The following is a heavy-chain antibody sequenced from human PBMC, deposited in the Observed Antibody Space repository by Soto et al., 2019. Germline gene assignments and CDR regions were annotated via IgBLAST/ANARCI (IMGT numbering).Heavy chain of an antibody. CDR1: GFTFSSYW. CDR3: ARGQDEYSSGWYFDAFDI. J-gene: IGHJ3*02. CDR2: INSDGSSN. D-gene: IGHD6-19*01. V-gene: IGHV3-74*01. Sequence: GGSLRLSCAASGFTFSSYWMHWVRQAPGKGLVWVSRINSDGSSNSDADSVKGRFTISRDNAKNTLYLQMNSLRAEDTDVYYCARGQDEYSSGWYFDAFDIWGQGQMVTVS.